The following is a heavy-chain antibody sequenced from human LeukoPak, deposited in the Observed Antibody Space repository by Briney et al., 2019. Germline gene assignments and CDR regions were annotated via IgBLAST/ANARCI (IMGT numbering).Heavy chain of an antibody. CDR1: GGSISSSSYY. J-gene: IGHJ3*02. V-gene: IGHV4-39*07. CDR3: ARPSDDYYYDSSGYPPEYAFDI. D-gene: IGHD3-22*01. CDR2: IYYSGST. Sequence: SETLSLTCTVSGGSISSSSYYWGWIRQPPGKGLEWIGSIYYSGSTYYNPSLKSRVTISVDTSKNQFSLKLSCVTAADTAVYYCARPSDDYYYDSSGYPPEYAFDIWGQGTMVTVSS.